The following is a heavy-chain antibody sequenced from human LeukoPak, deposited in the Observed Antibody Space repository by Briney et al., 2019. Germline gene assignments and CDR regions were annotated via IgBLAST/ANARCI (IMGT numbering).Heavy chain of an antibody. D-gene: IGHD5-24*01. CDR3: AREDGYNYGIDAFDI. J-gene: IGHJ3*02. Sequence: GGSLRLSCAASGFTLSSYWMSWVRQAPGKGLEWVANIKQDGSEKYYVDSVKGRFTISRDNAKNSLYLQMNSLRAEDTAVYYCAREDGYNYGIDAFDIWGQGTMVTVSS. V-gene: IGHV3-7*01. CDR2: IKQDGSEK. CDR1: GFTLSSYW.